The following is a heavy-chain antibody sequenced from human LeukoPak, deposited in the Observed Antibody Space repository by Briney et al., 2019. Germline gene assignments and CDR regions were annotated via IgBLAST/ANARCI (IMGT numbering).Heavy chain of an antibody. D-gene: IGHD3-22*01. J-gene: IGHJ4*02. CDR3: AREGRDYDSSGFLDY. Sequence: GGSLRLSCAASGFTFNTYSIHWVRQAPGERLEWVAVISYDGGHQYYTESVKGRITISRDNSKNTLYLQMNSLRPEDTALYYCAREGRDYDSSGFLDYWGQGTLVTVSS. V-gene: IGHV3-30-3*01. CDR1: GFTFNTYS. CDR2: ISYDGGHQ.